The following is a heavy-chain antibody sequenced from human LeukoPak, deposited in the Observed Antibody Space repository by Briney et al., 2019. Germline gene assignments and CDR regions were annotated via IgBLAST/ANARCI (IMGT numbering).Heavy chain of an antibody. CDR1: GFIFSSYG. CDR3: ASHLLAVALVGDFDY. CDR2: ISYDGSNT. Sequence: GGSLRLSCAASGFIFSSYGMHWVRQAPGKGLEWVAVISYDGSNTYYADSVKGRFTISRDNSKNTLYLQMNSLRAEDTAVYYCASHLLAVALVGDFDYWGQGTLVTVSS. D-gene: IGHD6-19*01. J-gene: IGHJ4*02. V-gene: IGHV3-30*03.